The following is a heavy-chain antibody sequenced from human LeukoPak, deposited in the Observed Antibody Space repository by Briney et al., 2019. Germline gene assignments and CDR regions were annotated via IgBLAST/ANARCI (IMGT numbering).Heavy chain of an antibody. Sequence: SETLSLTCAVYGGSFSGYYWSWIRQPPGKGLEWIGYIYYSGRTNYNPSLKSRVTISVDTSKNQFSLKLSSVTAADTAVYYCARGGYYYDSTNFDYWGQGTLVTVSS. J-gene: IGHJ4*02. CDR1: GGSFSGYY. V-gene: IGHV4-59*01. D-gene: IGHD3-22*01. CDR3: ARGGYYYDSTNFDY. CDR2: IYYSGRT.